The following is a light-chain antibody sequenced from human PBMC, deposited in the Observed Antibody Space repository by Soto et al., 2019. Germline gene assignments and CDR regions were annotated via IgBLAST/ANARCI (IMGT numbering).Light chain of an antibody. CDR3: MQALQTPYT. J-gene: IGKJ2*01. Sequence: DIVMTQSPLSLRVTPGEPASISCRSSQSLLHSNGYNYLDWYLQKPGQSPQLLIYLGSNRASGVPDRFSGSASGTDFTLKISRVEAEDVGVYYCMQALQTPYTFGQGTKLEIK. V-gene: IGKV2-28*01. CDR1: QSLLHSNGYNY. CDR2: LGS.